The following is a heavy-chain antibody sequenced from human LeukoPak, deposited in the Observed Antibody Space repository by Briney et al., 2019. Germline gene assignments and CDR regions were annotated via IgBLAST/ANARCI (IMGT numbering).Heavy chain of an antibody. CDR1: GFTFSSYW. D-gene: IGHD3-3*01. CDR3: ARDLFWSGYSNWFDP. Sequence: GGSLRLSCAASGFTFSSYWMHWVRQAPGKGLVWVSGINTDGSSTSYADSVKGRFTISRDNAKNTLYLQMNSLRAEDTAVYYCARDLFWSGYSNWFDPWGQGTLVTVSS. CDR2: INTDGSST. V-gene: IGHV3-74*01. J-gene: IGHJ5*02.